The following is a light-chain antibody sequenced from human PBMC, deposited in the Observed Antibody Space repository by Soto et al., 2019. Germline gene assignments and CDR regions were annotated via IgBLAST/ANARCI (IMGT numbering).Light chain of an antibody. CDR2: EVS. CDR3: SSYTSSNTYV. CDR1: SSDVGGYNY. J-gene: IGLJ1*01. V-gene: IGLV2-14*01. Sequence: QSVLTQPASVSGSPGQSITISCTGTSSDVGGYNYVSWYQQHPGKAPKLMIYEVSNRPSGVSNRFSGSKSGNTASLTISGLQAEDEADYYCSSYTSSNTYVFATGTKVTVL.